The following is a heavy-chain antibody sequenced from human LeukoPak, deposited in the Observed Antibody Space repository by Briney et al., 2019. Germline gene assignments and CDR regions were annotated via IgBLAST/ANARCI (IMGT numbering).Heavy chain of an antibody. CDR3: AREVHGSGSPFDY. Sequence: SETLSLTCAVYGGSFSGYYWSWIRQPPGKGLEWIGEINHSGSTNYNPSLKSRVTTSVDTSKNQFSLKLSSVTAADTAVYYCAREVHGSGSPFDYWGQGTLVTVSS. CDR1: GGSFSGYY. D-gene: IGHD3-10*01. V-gene: IGHV4-34*01. J-gene: IGHJ4*02. CDR2: INHSGST.